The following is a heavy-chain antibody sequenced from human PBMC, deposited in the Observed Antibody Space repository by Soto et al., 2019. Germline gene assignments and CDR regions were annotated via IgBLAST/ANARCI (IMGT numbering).Heavy chain of an antibody. V-gene: IGHV1-18*04. J-gene: IGHJ6*02. Sequence: ASVKVSCKASGYTFTSYGIGWVRQAPGQGLEWMGWISAYNGNTNYAQKLQGRVTMTTDTSTSTAYMELRSLRSDDTAVYYCAREGGYSYGLGYYYYGMDVWGQGTTVTVSS. CDR2: ISAYNGNT. CDR1: GYTFTSYG. CDR3: AREGGYSYGLGYYYYGMDV. D-gene: IGHD5-18*01.